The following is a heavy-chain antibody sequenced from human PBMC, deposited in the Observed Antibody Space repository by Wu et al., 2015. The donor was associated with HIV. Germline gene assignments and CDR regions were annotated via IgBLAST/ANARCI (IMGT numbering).Heavy chain of an antibody. V-gene: IGHV1-8*01. D-gene: IGHD6-13*01. CDR2: MNPNSGNT. CDR3: ARAGHIAAAGTLSDYYYMDV. J-gene: IGHJ6*03. CDR1: GYTFPNYD. Sequence: QLQLVQSGVEVKKPGATVKVSCKASGYTFPNYDINWVRQVTGQGLEWMGWMNPNSGNTGYAQKFQGRVTITADESTSTAYMELSSLRSEDTAVYYCARAGHIAAAGTLSDYYYMDVVGTKGPRSPSP.